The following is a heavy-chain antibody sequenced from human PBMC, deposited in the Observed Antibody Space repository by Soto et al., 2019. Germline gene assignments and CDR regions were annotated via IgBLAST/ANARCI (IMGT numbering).Heavy chain of an antibody. CDR3: ARAPVAAGHSHYYYYGMDV. CDR1: AGTFSSYA. Sequence: GASVKVSCKDSAGTFSSYAISCVRQAPGQGLEWMGGIIPIFGTANYAQKFQGRVTITADESTSTAYMELSSLGSEDTAVYYCARAPVAAGHSHYYYYGMDVWGQGTTVTVSS. V-gene: IGHV1-69*13. D-gene: IGHD6-19*01. J-gene: IGHJ6*02. CDR2: IIPIFGTA.